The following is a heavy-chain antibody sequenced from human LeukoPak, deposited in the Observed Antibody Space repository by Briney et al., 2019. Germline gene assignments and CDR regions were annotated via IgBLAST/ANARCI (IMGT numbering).Heavy chain of an antibody. Sequence: GGSLRLSCAASGFTFSSNGMHWVRQAPGKGLEWVSGISWNSGSIGYADSVKGRFTISRDNAKNSLYLQMNSLRAEDTALYYCAKDGRMTQIGLFDYWGQGTLVTVSP. CDR2: ISWNSGSI. J-gene: IGHJ4*02. CDR3: AKDGRMTQIGLFDY. D-gene: IGHD2-8*01. V-gene: IGHV3-9*01. CDR1: GFTFSSNG.